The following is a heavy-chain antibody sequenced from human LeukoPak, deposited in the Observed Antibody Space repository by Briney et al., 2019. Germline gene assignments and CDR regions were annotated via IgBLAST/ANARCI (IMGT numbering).Heavy chain of an antibody. J-gene: IGHJ4*02. Sequence: GGSLRLSCAASGFTFSSYSLNWVRQAPGKGLEWVSSISSSSSYIYYADSVKGRFTISRDNAKNSLYLQMNSLGAEDTAVYYCASGRWLQLRAFFDYWGQGTLVTVSS. CDR1: GFTFSSYS. D-gene: IGHD5-24*01. CDR3: ASGRWLQLRAFFDY. CDR2: ISSSSSYI. V-gene: IGHV3-21*01.